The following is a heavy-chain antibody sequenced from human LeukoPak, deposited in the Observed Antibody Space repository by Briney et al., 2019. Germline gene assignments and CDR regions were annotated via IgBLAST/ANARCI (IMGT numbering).Heavy chain of an antibody. Sequence: SETLSLTCAVYGGSFSGYYWSWTRQPPGKGLEWIGEINHSGSTNYNPSLKSRITISLDTSKNQFSLRLRSVIAADTAVYYCARGSYDFDYYYGMDVWGQGTTVTVS. CDR1: GGSFSGYY. CDR3: ARGSYDFDYYYGMDV. D-gene: IGHD3-3*01. V-gene: IGHV4-34*01. CDR2: INHSGST. J-gene: IGHJ6*02.